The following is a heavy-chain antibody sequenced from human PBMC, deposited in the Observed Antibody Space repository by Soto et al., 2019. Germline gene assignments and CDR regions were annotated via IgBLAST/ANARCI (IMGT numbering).Heavy chain of an antibody. Sequence: EVQFLESGGGVVRPGGSLRLSCVASGLSFDNYAMTWVRQSPGKGLEWLACITGNGAVTSYTDSVRGRFPISRDNSKNTLYLQMDSLRADDTAVYYCGKDPNGDYFGTFDFWGQGTTVTVSS. V-gene: IGHV3-23*01. D-gene: IGHD4-17*01. CDR3: GKDPNGDYFGTFDF. CDR1: GLSFDNYA. J-gene: IGHJ3*01. CDR2: ITGNGAVT.